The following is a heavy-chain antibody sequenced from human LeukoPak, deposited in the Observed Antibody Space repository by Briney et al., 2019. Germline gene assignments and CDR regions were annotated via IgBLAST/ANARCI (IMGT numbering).Heavy chain of an antibody. CDR2: ISYDGSNK. D-gene: IGHD3-3*01. V-gene: IGHV3-30*03. Sequence: GGSLRLSCAASGFTFSSYGMHWVRQAPGKGLEWVAVISYDGSNKYYADSVKGRFTISRDNSKNSLYLQMNSLRAEDTAVYYCARYDFWSGNYYDYWGQGTLVTVSS. J-gene: IGHJ4*02. CDR1: GFTFSSYG. CDR3: ARYDFWSGNYYDY.